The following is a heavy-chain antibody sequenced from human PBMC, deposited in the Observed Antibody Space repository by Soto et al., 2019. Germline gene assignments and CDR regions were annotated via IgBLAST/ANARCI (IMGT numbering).Heavy chain of an antibody. Sequence: QVQLVESGGGVVQPGRSLRLSCAASGFTFSSYGMHWVRQAPGKGLEWVAVISSDGSNKYYADSVKGRFTISRDNSKNTLTLQMNSPISEDMAVDYCAKVMVPGVVVVVAAAVNYGMDVWGQGTTVTVSS. J-gene: IGHJ6*02. CDR1: GFTFSSYG. CDR3: AKVMVPGVVVVVAAAVNYGMDV. CDR2: ISSDGSNK. D-gene: IGHD2-15*01. V-gene: IGHV3-30*18.